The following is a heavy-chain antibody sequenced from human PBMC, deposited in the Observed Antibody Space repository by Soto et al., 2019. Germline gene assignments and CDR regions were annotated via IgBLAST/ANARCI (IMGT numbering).Heavy chain of an antibody. D-gene: IGHD4-17*01. CDR2: IYYSGST. CDR3: ARCDCGDYYFDY. Sequence: SETLSLTCTVSGGSISSYYWSWIRQPPGKGLEWIGYIYYSGSTNYNPSLKSRVTISVDTSKNQFSLKLSSVTAADTAVYYCARCDCGDYYFDYWGQGTLVTVSS. CDR1: GGSISSYY. J-gene: IGHJ4*02. V-gene: IGHV4-59*01.